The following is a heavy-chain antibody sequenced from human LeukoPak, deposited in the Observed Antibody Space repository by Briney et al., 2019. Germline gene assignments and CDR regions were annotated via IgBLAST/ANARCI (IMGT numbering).Heavy chain of an antibody. Sequence: GGSLRLSCAASGFTFSSYEMNWVRQAPGKGLEWVSYISSSGSTIYYADSVKGRFTISRDNAKNSLYLQKNSLRAEDTAVYYCARQIYLGKIIVATTNYFDYWGQGTLVTVSS. CDR2: ISSSGSTI. CDR1: GFTFSSYE. D-gene: IGHD5-12*01. CDR3: ARQIYLGKIIVATTNYFDY. J-gene: IGHJ4*02. V-gene: IGHV3-48*03.